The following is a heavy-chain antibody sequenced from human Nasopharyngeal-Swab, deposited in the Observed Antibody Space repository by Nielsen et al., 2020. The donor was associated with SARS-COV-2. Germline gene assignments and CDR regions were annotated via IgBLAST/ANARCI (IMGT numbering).Heavy chain of an antibody. CDR3: VKGPPAVIHYFDY. CDR1: GFTFSTYD. Sequence: EGSLRLSCAASGFTFSTYDMSWVRQAPGKGLEWVSGISGSGESTHYADSVKGRFTISRDNSKNTLYLQMNSLRAEDTAVYYCVKGPPAVIHYFDYWGQGTLVTVSS. V-gene: IGHV3-23*01. J-gene: IGHJ4*02. D-gene: IGHD2-21*01. CDR2: ISGSGEST.